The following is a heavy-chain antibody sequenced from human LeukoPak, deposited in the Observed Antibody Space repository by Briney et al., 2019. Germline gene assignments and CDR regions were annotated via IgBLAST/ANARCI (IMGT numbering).Heavy chain of an antibody. CDR3: ARADSTDGFDV. J-gene: IGHJ3*01. V-gene: IGHV3-11*04. CDR1: GFTFSDHY. Sequence: GGSLRLSCAASGFTFSDHYMTWARQAPGKGLEWVSYIGSSGTTIYYGESVKGRFTISRDNTKNLLYLEMSSLRADDSAIYYCARADSTDGFDVWGQGTMVTVSS. CDR2: IGSSGTTI. D-gene: IGHD2-15*01.